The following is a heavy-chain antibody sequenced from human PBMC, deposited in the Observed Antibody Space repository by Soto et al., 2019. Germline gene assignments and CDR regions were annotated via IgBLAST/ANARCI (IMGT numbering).Heavy chain of an antibody. J-gene: IGHJ6*03. V-gene: IGHV3-30*18. CDR1: GFTFSSYG. CDR2: ISYDGSNK. Sequence: GGSLRLSCAASGFTFSSYGMHWVRQAPGKGLEWVAVISYDGSNKYYADSVKGRFTISRDNSKNTLYLQMNSLRAEDTAVYYCAKSVGGRDLLYYYYMDVWGKGTTVTVSS. CDR3: AKSVGGRDLLYYYYMDV. D-gene: IGHD1-26*01.